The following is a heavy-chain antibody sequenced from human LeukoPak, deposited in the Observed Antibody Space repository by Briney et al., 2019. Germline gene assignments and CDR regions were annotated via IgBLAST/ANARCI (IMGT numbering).Heavy chain of an antibody. Sequence: ASVKVSCKASGYTFTGYYMHGVRQAPGQGLEWMGWINPNSGGTNYAQKFQGRVTMTRDTSISTAYMELSRLRSDDTAVYYCARAELLSGSGWRWWGQGTLVTVSS. V-gene: IGHV1-2*02. CDR2: INPNSGGT. J-gene: IGHJ4*02. CDR3: ARAELLSGSGWRW. CDR1: GYTFTGYY. D-gene: IGHD6-19*01.